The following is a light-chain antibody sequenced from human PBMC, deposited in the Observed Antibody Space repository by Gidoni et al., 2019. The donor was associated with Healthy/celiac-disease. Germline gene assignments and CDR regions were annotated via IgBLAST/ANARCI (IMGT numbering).Light chain of an antibody. J-gene: IGKJ1*01. CDR2: AAS. Sequence: SQMTQSPSSRSASVGDRVTITCRARTGIRNDLGWYQHKPGQAPKLLIYAASSLQSGVPSRFSGSGSGTSFTLTISSLQPEDLATSFCLQDYHSPRTFXQXTKVEIK. V-gene: IGKV1-6*01. CDR3: LQDYHSPRT. CDR1: TGIRND.